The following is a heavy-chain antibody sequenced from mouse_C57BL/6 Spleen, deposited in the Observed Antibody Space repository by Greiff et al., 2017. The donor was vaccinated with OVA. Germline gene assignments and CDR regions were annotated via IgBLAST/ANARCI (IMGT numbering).Heavy chain of an antibody. CDR2: IRLKSDNYAT. D-gene: IGHD3-3*01. CDR1: GFTFSNYW. J-gene: IGHJ1*03. V-gene: IGHV6-3*01. Sequence: DVKLVESGGGLVQPGGSMKLSCVASGFTFSNYWMNWVRQSPEKGLEWVAQIRLKSDNYATHYAESVKGRFTISRDDSKSSVYLQMNNLRAEDTGIYYCTGLGGYFDVWGTGTTVTVSS. CDR3: TGLGGYFDV.